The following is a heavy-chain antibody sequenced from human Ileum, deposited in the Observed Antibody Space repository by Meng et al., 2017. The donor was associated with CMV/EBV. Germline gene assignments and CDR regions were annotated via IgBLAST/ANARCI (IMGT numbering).Heavy chain of an antibody. D-gene: IGHD4-23*01. CDR1: GASMSFSGYY. Sequence: VQGQGMGSGLVKPRPTLSLMCTVAGASMSFSGYYWSWIRQPPGKGLEWIGYIFFRGNTYYNPSLNNRVIILIDTPRNQFSLRVESVTAADTAVYYCARFLIAGRGNFVDPWGHGTLVTVSS. CDR2: IFFRGNT. CDR3: ARFLIAGRGNFVDP. V-gene: IGHV4-30-4*08. J-gene: IGHJ5*02.